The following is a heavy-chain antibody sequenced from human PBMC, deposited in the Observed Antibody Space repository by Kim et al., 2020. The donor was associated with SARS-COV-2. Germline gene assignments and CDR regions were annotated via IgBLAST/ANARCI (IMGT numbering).Heavy chain of an antibody. D-gene: IGHD6-13*01. V-gene: IGHV3-23*01. Sequence: GGSLRLSCAASGFTFINYAMSWVRQAPGKGLEWVSVITGSGGNTYSADSVKGRFTVSRDNSKNTLYLQMNGLRAEDTAIYYCAKGRGGYSNSWYEDYWGQGTLVAVSS. CDR2: ITGSGGNT. CDR1: GFTFINYA. J-gene: IGHJ4*02. CDR3: AKGRGGYSNSWYEDY.